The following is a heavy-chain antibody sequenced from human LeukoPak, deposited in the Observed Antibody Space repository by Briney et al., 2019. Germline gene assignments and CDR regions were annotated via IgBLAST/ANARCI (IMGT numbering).Heavy chain of an antibody. CDR1: GFTFSSYS. Sequence: GGSLRLSCAASGFTFSSYSMNWVRQAPGKGLEWVSCISSSSSYIYYADSVKGRFTISRDNAKNSLYLQTNSLRAEDTAVYYCAGLPDIVIVPSAPVGFDPWGQGTLVTVSS. CDR3: AGLPDIVIVPSAPVGFDP. CDR2: ISSSSSYI. J-gene: IGHJ5*02. D-gene: IGHD2-2*01. V-gene: IGHV3-21*01.